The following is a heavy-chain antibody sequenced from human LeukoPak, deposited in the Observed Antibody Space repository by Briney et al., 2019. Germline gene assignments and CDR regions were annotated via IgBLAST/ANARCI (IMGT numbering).Heavy chain of an antibody. V-gene: IGHV4-59*01. CDR1: GGSISSYY. J-gene: IGHJ6*02. CDR3: ARVLGYDSYGMDV. CDR2: IYYSGST. Sequence: SETLPLTCTVSGGSISSYYWSWIRQPPGKGLEWIGYIYYSGSTNYNPSLKSRVTISVDTSKNQFSLKLSSVTAADTAVYYCARVLGYDSYGMDVWGQGTTVTVSS.